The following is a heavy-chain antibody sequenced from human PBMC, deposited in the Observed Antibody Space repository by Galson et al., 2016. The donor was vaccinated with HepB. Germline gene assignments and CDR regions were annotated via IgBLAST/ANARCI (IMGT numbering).Heavy chain of an antibody. D-gene: IGHD5-18*01. CDR2: ISGSGGTT. CDR3: AKVETTAFLPFDF. CDR1: GFIFSNYA. V-gene: IGHV3-23*01. J-gene: IGHJ4*02. Sequence: SLRLSCAASGFIFSNYAMSWVRQAPGKGLEWVSGISGSGGTTFYADSVKGRFTISRDNSKNTLFLQMDSLRAEYSAIYFCAKVETTAFLPFDFWGQGTLVTASS.